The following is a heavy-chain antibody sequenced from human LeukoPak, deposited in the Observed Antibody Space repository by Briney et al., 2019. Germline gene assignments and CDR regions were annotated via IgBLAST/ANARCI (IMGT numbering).Heavy chain of an antibody. CDR2: INNGGTST. CDR3: ARGYCSGGSCPPRAFDI. D-gene: IGHD2-15*01. V-gene: IGHV3-74*01. J-gene: IGHJ3*02. Sequence: PGGSLRLSCAASGFTFSSYWMHWVRQAPGEGLVWVSRINNGGTSTDYADSVKGRFTISRDNAKNTLSLQMNSLRAEDTAVYYCARGYCSGGSCPPRAFDIWGQGTMVTVSS. CDR1: GFTFSSYW.